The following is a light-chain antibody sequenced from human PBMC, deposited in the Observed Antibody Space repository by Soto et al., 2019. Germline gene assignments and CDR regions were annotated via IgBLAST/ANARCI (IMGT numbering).Light chain of an antibody. J-gene: IGKJ2*01. V-gene: IGKV1-5*03. CDR1: QSISSR. Sequence: DIQMTQSPSTLSTSVGDRVTITCRASQSISSRLAWYQQKAGKAPKVLIYKASTLETGVPSRFSGSGSGTAFTLTINSLQPDDFATYYCHQYETYPYTFGQGTKLEIK. CDR2: KAS. CDR3: HQYETYPYT.